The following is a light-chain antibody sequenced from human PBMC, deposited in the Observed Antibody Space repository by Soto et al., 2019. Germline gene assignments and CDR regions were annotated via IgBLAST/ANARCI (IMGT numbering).Light chain of an antibody. CDR1: QSVSSN. J-gene: IGKJ2*01. V-gene: IGKV3-15*01. CDR2: GAS. CDR3: QQYNNWPPNT. Sequence: EIVMTQSPATLSVSPGERATLSCRASQSVSSNLAWYQQKPGQAPRLLIYGASTRATGIPARFSGSGSGTEVTLTISSLQSEYFAVYYCQQYNNWPPNTFGQGTKLEIK.